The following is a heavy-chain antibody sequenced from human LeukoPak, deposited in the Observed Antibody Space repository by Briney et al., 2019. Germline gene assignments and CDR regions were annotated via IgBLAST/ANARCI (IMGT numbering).Heavy chain of an antibody. J-gene: IGHJ4*02. CDR2: ITGSGGST. V-gene: IGHV3-23*01. CDR1: GFTFSSYG. CDR3: AKGLVRGVVFMGSLDY. D-gene: IGHD3-10*01. Sequence: GGSLRLSCATSGFTFSSYGMSWVRQAPGKGLEWVSTITGSGGSTYYADSVKGRFSISRDNSKDTLYLQMNSLRAEDTAVYYCAKGLVRGVVFMGSLDYWGQGTLVTVSS.